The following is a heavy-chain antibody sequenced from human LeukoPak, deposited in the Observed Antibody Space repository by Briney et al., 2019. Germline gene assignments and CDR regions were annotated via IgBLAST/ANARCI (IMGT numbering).Heavy chain of an antibody. V-gene: IGHV3-30*18. Sequence: GGSLRLSCAASGFTFSSHGIHWVRQAPGKGLEWVAAVSSDGGTTYYADSVKGRFTISRDNSKNTLYLQTNSLRGEDTAIYYCTKESATGSRYSFDYWGQGTLVTVSS. CDR2: VSSDGGTT. CDR1: GFTFSSHG. J-gene: IGHJ4*02. D-gene: IGHD1-1*01. CDR3: TKESATGSRYSFDY.